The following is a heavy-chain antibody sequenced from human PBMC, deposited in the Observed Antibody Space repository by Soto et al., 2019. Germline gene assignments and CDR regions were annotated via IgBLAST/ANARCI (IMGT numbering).Heavy chain of an antibody. Sequence: VKVSCTASGVTVRSYAISGVRQSPRHGLEWMGGMIPIVGTANYTQKFQGRVTITADKSTSTAYMELSSLRSEDTAVYYCARVRYCYDSSGSYYLDYWGQGTLVTVSS. D-gene: IGHD3-22*01. CDR2: MIPIVGTA. V-gene: IGHV1-69*06. CDR3: ARVRYCYDSSGSYYLDY. J-gene: IGHJ4*02. CDR1: GVTVRSYA.